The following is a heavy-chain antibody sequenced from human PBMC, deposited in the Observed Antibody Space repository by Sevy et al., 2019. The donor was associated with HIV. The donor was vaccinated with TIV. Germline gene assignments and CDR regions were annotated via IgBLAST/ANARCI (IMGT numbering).Heavy chain of an antibody. J-gene: IGHJ4*02. CDR3: AKDARITMIVVVRFDY. CDR2: ISGSGGST. D-gene: IGHD3-22*01. Sequence: GGSLRLSCAASGFTFSSYAMSWVRQAPGKGLEWVSAISGSGGSTYYADSVKGRFTISRDNPKNTLYLQMNSLRAEDTAVYYCAKDARITMIVVVRFDYWGQGTLVTVSS. V-gene: IGHV3-23*01. CDR1: GFTFSSYA.